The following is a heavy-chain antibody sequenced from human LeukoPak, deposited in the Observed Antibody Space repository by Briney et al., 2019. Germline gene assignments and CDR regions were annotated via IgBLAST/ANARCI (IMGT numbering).Heavy chain of an antibody. V-gene: IGHV3-23*01. Sequence: GGSLRLSCAASGFTFSSYAMSWVRQAPGKGLEWVSAISGSGGSTYYADSVKGRFTISRDNSKNTLYLQMNSLRAEDTAVYYCAKANLGYCSGGSCYSGPSGMDVCGQGTTVTVSS. J-gene: IGHJ6*02. CDR3: AKANLGYCSGGSCYSGPSGMDV. CDR2: ISGSGGST. D-gene: IGHD2-15*01. CDR1: GFTFSSYA.